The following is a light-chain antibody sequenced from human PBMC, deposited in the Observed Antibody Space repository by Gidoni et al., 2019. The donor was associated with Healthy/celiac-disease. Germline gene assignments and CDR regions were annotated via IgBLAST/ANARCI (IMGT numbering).Light chain of an antibody. CDR1: SSDVGGYKY. CDR3: SSYTSTSTRV. Sequence: QSALTQPASVSGSPGPSITISCTGTSSDVGGYKYVSWYQQHTGKAPKLIIYDVSNRPSGVSKRFSGSKYGNTASLTIAGLQAEDEADYYCSSYTSTSTRVFGGGTKLTVL. J-gene: IGLJ3*02. CDR2: DVS. V-gene: IGLV2-14*01.